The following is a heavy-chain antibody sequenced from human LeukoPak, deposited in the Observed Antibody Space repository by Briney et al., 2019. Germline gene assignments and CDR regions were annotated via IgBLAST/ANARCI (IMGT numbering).Heavy chain of an antibody. CDR1: RFTLRGYT. V-gene: IGHV3-23*01. CDR2: ISGSGGST. CDR3: ALIDY. Sequence: GGSLRLSCVASRFTLRGYTMNWVRQAPGKGLEWVSAISGSGGSTYYADSVKGRFTISRDNSKNTLYLQMNSLRAEDTAVYYCALIDYWGQGTLVTVSS. J-gene: IGHJ4*02.